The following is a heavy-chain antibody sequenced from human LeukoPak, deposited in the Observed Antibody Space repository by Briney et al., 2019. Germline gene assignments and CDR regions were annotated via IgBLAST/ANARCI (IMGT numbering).Heavy chain of an antibody. Sequence: GGSLRLSCAASGFTFSSYAMTWVRQAPGKGLEWVSAIRTGGGSTYYADSVKGRFTISRDNSKNTLYLQMNSLRAEDTAVYYCAKEDDYGYYYDSSGVDYWGQGTLVTVSS. D-gene: IGHD3-22*01. CDR3: AKEDDYGYYYDSSGVDY. V-gene: IGHV3-23*01. CDR2: IRTGGGST. J-gene: IGHJ4*02. CDR1: GFTFSSYA.